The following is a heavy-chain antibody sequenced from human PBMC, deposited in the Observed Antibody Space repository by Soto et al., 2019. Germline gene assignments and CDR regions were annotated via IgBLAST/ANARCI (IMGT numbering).Heavy chain of an antibody. V-gene: IGHV4-59*08. CDR1: GGSISSYY. D-gene: IGHD2-21*02. Sequence: SETLSLTCTVSGGSISSYYWSWIRQPPRKGLEWIGYIYYSASTNYSPSLKSRVTISVDTSKNQFSLNLSSVTAADTAVYYCARHLPYCGGDCYSLDYWGQGTLVTVSS. CDR2: IYYSAST. J-gene: IGHJ4*02. CDR3: ARHLPYCGGDCYSLDY.